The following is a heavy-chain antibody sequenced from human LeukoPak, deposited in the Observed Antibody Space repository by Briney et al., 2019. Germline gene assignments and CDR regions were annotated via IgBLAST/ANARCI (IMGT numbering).Heavy chain of an antibody. D-gene: IGHD2-21*02. J-gene: IGHJ5*02. CDR3: ARETYIGGDREFDP. V-gene: IGHV3-7*01. CDR1: GFTFSSYW. CDR2: IKQDGSEK. Sequence: PGGSLRLSCAASGFTFSSYWMSWVRQAPGKGLEWVANIKQDGSEKYYVDSVKGRFTISRDNAKNSLYLQMNSLRAEDTAVYYCARETYIGGDREFDPWGQGTLVTVSS.